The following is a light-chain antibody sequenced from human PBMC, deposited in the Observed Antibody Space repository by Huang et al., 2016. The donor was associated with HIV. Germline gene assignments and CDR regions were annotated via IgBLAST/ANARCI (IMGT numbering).Light chain of an antibody. CDR3: QQTHTTPWT. CDR1: QSVTTY. J-gene: IGKJ1*01. CDR2: GTS. V-gene: IGKV1-39*01. Sequence: DIHMTQSPSSLPASVGDRVTITCRASQSVTTYLNWYQQKPGKAPTLLMYGTSTLHSGVPSRFRGSGSGTHFTLTITSLRPEDFVTYYCQQTHTTPWTFGPGTKVEIK.